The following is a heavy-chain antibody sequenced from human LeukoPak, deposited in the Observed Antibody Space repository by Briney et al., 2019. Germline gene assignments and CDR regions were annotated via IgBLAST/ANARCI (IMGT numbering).Heavy chain of an antibody. J-gene: IGHJ4*02. D-gene: IGHD3-3*01. CDR2: INPNSGGT. CDR3: ARGNYDFWSGYYVDY. V-gene: IGHV1-2*02. Sequence: ASVKVSRKASGYTFTGYYMHWVRQAPGQGLEWMGWINPNSGGTNYAQKFQGRVTMTRDTSISTAYMELSRLRSDDTAVYYCARGNYDFWSGYYVDYWGQGTLVTVSS. CDR1: GYTFTGYY.